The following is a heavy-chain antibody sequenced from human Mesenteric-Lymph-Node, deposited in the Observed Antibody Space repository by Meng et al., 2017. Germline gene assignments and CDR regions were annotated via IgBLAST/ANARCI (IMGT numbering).Heavy chain of an antibody. D-gene: IGHD3-3*01. Sequence: QVQLVQSGAEVKKPGPSVKVSFKASGYTFTSYGISWVRQAPGQGREWMGWISAYNGNTNYAQKLQGRVTMTTDTSTSTAYMELRSLRSDDTAVYYCARGGPNDFWSGYLDYWGQGTLVTVSS. J-gene: IGHJ4*02. CDR1: GYTFTSYG. V-gene: IGHV1-18*01. CDR3: ARGGPNDFWSGYLDY. CDR2: ISAYNGNT.